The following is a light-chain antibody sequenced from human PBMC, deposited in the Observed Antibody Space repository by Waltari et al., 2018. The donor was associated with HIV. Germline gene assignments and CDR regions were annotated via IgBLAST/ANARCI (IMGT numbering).Light chain of an antibody. J-gene: IGLJ2*01. CDR2: AGN. V-gene: IGLV1-40*01. CDR3: QSHDDFVGSRE. Sequence: QSALTQPPSVSGAPGQTVPIPCTGTTPTIGPDYEVPWYQHFPGGAPRLISAGNKRPSGVPHRFSVSKSGNSASLTITGLQADDEAEYYCQSHDDFVGSREFGGG. CDR1: TPTIGPDYE.